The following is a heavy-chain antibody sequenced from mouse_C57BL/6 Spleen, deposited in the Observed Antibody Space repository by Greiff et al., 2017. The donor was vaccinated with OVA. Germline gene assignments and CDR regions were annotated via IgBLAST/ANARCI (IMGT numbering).Heavy chain of an antibody. CDR3: ASSLSRQLRLPTY. CDR1: GYTFTSYW. CDR2: IDPSDSYT. D-gene: IGHD3-2*02. V-gene: IGHV1-50*01. J-gene: IGHJ3*01. Sequence: QVQLQQPGAELVKPGASVKLSCKASGYTFTSYWMQWVKQRPGQGLEWIGEIDPSDSYTNYNQKFKGKATLTVDTSSSTAYMQLSSLTSEDSAVYYCASSLSRQLRLPTYWGQGTLVTVSA.